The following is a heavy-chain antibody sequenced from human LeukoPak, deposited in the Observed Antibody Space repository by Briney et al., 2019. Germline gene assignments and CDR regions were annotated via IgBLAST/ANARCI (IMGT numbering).Heavy chain of an antibody. V-gene: IGHV3-7*01. CDR3: ARDPGYTDDY. Sequence: GGSLRLSCAASGFTVSSYYMNWVRQAPGKGLEWVANIKQDGSEIYSLDSMKGRFTISRDNAKNSLFLQINSLRAEDTAVYYCARDPGYTDDYWGQGTLVTVSS. CDR1: GFTVSSYY. J-gene: IGHJ4*02. D-gene: IGHD5-18*01. CDR2: IKQDGSEI.